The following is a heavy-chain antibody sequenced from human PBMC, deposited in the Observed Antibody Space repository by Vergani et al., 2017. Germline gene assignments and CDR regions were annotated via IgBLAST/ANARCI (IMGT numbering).Heavy chain of an antibody. J-gene: IGHJ4*02. CDR2: IYHSGST. CDR1: GYSISSGYY. Sequence: QVQLQESGPGLVKPSETLSLTCAVSGYSISSGYYWGWIRQPPGKGLEWIGSIYHSGSTYYNPSLKSRVTISVDTSKNQFSLMLSSVTVADTAVYYCARSIVSRNPPDYFDNWGQGTLVTVSS. CDR3: ARSIVSRNPPDYFDN. D-gene: IGHD1-14*01. V-gene: IGHV4-38-2*01.